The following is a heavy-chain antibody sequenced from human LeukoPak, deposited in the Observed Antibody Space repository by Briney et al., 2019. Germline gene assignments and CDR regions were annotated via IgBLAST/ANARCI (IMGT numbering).Heavy chain of an antibody. J-gene: IGHJ4*02. CDR1: GYTFTSYD. Sequence: EASVKVSCKASGYTFTSYDINWVRQATGQGLEWMGWMNPNSGNPGYAQKFQGRVTMTRNTSISTAYMELSSLRSEDTAVYYCAIDEYYYDSSGYYYGEDYWGQGTLVTVSS. V-gene: IGHV1-8*01. D-gene: IGHD3-22*01. CDR2: MNPNSGNP. CDR3: AIDEYYYDSSGYYYGEDY.